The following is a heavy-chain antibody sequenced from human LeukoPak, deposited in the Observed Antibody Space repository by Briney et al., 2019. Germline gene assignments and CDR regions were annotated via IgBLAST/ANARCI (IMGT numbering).Heavy chain of an antibody. V-gene: IGHV3-30*18. CDR3: AKASNNHGLGGTVEY. Sequence: PGRPLRLSCADSGFTFSRYAMHWVRQAPGKGLEWVAVISYDGSNKFYADSVKGRLAIYRDNSKNTLYLQMNSLRTEDTAVYYCAKASNNHGLGGTVEYWGQGTLVTVSS. D-gene: IGHD1-14*01. J-gene: IGHJ4*02. CDR2: ISYDGSNK. CDR1: GFTFSRYA.